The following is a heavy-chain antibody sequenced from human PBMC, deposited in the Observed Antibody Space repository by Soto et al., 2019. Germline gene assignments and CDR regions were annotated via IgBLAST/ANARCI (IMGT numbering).Heavy chain of an antibody. CDR2: ISGSGGST. J-gene: IGHJ4*02. D-gene: IGHD6-19*01. CDR3: AKDPSGWPYYFDY. CDR1: GFTFSSYA. Sequence: GGSLRISCAASGFTFSSYAMSWVRQAPGKGLEWVSAISGSGGSTYYADSVKGRFTISRDNSKNTLYLQMNSLRAEDTAVYYCAKDPSGWPYYFDYRGQGTLVTVSS. V-gene: IGHV3-23*01.